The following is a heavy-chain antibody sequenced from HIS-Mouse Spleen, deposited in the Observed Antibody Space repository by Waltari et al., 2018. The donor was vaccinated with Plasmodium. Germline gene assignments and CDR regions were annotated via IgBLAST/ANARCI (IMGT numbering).Heavy chain of an antibody. CDR3: ARRYFDL. CDR1: GYTFTSYG. V-gene: IGHV1-8*01. Sequence: QVQLVQSGAEVKKPGAAVKVSCKASGYTFTSYGVNWVRQANGQGLEWMGWMNPNSGNTGYAQKFQGRVTMTSNTSISTAYMGLSSLRSEDTAVYYCARRYFDLWGRGTLVTVSS. J-gene: IGHJ2*01. CDR2: MNPNSGNT.